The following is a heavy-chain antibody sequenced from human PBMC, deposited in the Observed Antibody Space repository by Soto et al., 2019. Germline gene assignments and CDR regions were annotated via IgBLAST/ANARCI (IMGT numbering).Heavy chain of an antibody. J-gene: IGHJ4*02. D-gene: IGHD3-3*01. CDR3: AKKETTILAYYDFDY. Sequence: EVQLLESGGGLVQPGGSLRLSCAASGFTFNNYAMTWVRQAPGQGLEWVSAISGSGGDTYYADSVKGRFTISRDNSKNALYLQMNSLRAEDTAVYYWAKKETTILAYYDFDYWGPGTLVTVSS. CDR2: ISGSGGDT. CDR1: GFTFNNYA. V-gene: IGHV3-23*01.